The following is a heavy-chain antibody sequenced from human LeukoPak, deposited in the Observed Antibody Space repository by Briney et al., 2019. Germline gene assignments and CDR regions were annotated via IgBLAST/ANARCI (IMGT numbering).Heavy chain of an antibody. CDR1: GFTFNYYS. D-gene: IGHD6-6*01. CDR2: ISSSSSYI. Sequence: GGSLRLSCAASGFTFNYYSMNWVRQAPGKGLEWVSSISSSSSYIYYADSVKGRFTISRDNAKNSLYLQMNSLRAEDTAVYYCARVYSSSSGYYFDYWGQGTLVTVSS. J-gene: IGHJ4*02. V-gene: IGHV3-21*01. CDR3: ARVYSSSSGYYFDY.